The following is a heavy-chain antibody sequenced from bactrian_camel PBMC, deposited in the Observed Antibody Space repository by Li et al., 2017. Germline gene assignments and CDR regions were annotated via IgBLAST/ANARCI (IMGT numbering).Heavy chain of an antibody. CDR2: IANGREKT. Sequence: DVQLVESGGGLVQPGGSLRLSCAASGFTFTNYAMTWVRQAPGKGLEWLTTIANGREKTYYTDSMKGRFTISRDNAKNTVYLQMDSLKAEDTALYYCAAYGVTSGARGPRSPSP. J-gene: IGHJ4*01. CDR3: AAYGVTS. CDR1: GFTFTNYA. D-gene: IGHD5*01. V-gene: IGHV3S40*01.